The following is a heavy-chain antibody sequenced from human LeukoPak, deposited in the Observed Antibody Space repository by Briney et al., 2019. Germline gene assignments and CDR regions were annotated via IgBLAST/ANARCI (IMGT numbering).Heavy chain of an antibody. D-gene: IGHD2-15*01. Sequence: PGGSLRLSCAASGFTFSSYWMSWVRQAPGKGLEWVVNIKQDGSEKFYVDSVKGRFTISRDNAKDSLFLQMHSPRTEDTAVYYCASSGLYTNRPGAFDIWGQGTMVTVSS. CDR2: IKQDGSEK. J-gene: IGHJ3*02. V-gene: IGHV3-7*01. CDR3: ASSGLYTNRPGAFDI. CDR1: GFTFSSYW.